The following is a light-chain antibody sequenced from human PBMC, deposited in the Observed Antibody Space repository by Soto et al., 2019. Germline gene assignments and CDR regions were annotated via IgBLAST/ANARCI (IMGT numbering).Light chain of an antibody. J-gene: IGKJ2*01. CDR1: QSVSSIY. Sequence: EIVLTQSPGTLSLSPGERVTLSCRASQSVSSIYLAWDQQKPGQAPRLLIYGASSRATGIPDRFSGSGSGTDVTLTISRLEPEDFAVYYCQQFGSSPLYTFGQGPKLEIK. CDR2: GAS. V-gene: IGKV3-20*01. CDR3: QQFGSSPLYT.